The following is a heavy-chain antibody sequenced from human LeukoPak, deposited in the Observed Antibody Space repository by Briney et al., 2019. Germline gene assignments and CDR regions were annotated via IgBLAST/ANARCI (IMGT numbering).Heavy chain of an antibody. CDR1: GFIFSTYG. Sequence: PGGSLRLSCAASGFIFSTYGMHWVRQAPGKGLEWVAVMSYDGSTKYYADSVKGRFTISRDNSKNMLYLQMNNLGAEDTAVYYCARLGSTAEGNWFDPWGQGTLVTVSS. D-gene: IGHD5/OR15-5a*01. CDR2: MSYDGSTK. CDR3: ARLGSTAEGNWFDP. J-gene: IGHJ5*02. V-gene: IGHV3-30*03.